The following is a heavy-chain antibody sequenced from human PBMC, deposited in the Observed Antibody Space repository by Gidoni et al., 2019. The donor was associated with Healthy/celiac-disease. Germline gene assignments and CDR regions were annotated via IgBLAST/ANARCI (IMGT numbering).Heavy chain of an antibody. CDR2: IYSGGST. D-gene: IGHD5-18*01. CDR3: ARDMDTAMVELDTYYYYGMDV. CDR1: GFTVSRHY. Sequence: EVQLAESGGGLVQPGGSLRLSCAASGFTVSRHYMSWVRQAPGKGLEWVSVIYSGGSTYYADSVKGRFTISRDNSKNTLYLQMNSLRAEDTAVYYCARDMDTAMVELDTYYYYGMDVWGQGTTVTVSS. J-gene: IGHJ6*02. V-gene: IGHV3-66*01.